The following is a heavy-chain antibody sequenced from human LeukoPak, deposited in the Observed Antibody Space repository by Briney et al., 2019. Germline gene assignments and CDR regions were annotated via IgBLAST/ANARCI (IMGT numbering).Heavy chain of an antibody. V-gene: IGHV3-33*01. CDR3: ASTMYYYDSSGYYSPDY. Sequence: PGRSLRLSCVASGFTFSSYGMHWVRQAPGKGLEWVAVIWYDGSKKYYTDSVKGRFTISRDNSKNTLYLQMNSLRAEDTAVYYCASTMYYYDSSGYYSPDYWGQGTLVTVSS. D-gene: IGHD3-22*01. CDR1: GFTFSSYG. CDR2: IWYDGSKK. J-gene: IGHJ4*02.